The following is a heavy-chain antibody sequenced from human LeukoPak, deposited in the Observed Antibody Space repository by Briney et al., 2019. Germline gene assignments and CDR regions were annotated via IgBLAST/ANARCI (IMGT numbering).Heavy chain of an antibody. J-gene: IGHJ4*02. Sequence: ASVKVSCKASGYTFSSYGISWVRQAPGQGLEWMGWISAYDGNADYAQNLQGGVTMTTDTSTSTAYMELGSLRSDDTAVYYCARAVRGYSYAYLPYWGQGTLVTVSS. CDR1: GYTFSSYG. V-gene: IGHV1-18*01. D-gene: IGHD5-18*01. CDR2: ISAYDGNA. CDR3: ARAVRGYSYAYLPY.